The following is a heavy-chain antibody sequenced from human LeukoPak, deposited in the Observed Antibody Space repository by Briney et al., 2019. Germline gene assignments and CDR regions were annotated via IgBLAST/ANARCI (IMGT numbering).Heavy chain of an antibody. V-gene: IGHV4-39*07. J-gene: IGHJ4*02. Sequence: SETLSLTCTVSGGSISSHSYHWGWIRQPPGKGLEWIGSIYFSGSTYFNPSFKSRVSISLDTSKNQFSLELSSVTAADTAVYYCARSTGTSMPCYFDYWGQGTLVTVSS. CDR3: ARSTGTSMPCYFDY. CDR2: IYFSGST. D-gene: IGHD2/OR15-2a*01. CDR1: GGSISSHSYH.